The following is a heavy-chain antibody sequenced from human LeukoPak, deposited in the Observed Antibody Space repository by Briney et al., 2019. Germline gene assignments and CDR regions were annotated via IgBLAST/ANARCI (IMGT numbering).Heavy chain of an antibody. CDR3: AKDLPVRGYFDY. J-gene: IGHJ4*02. CDR1: GFTFSSYD. V-gene: IGHV3-23*01. CDR2: ISGSGGST. D-gene: IGHD3-10*01. Sequence: GGTLRLSCAASGFTFSSYDMSWVRQAPGKGLEWVSAISGSGGSTYYADSVKGRFTISRDNSKNTLYLQMNSLRAEDTAVYYCAKDLPVRGYFDYWGQGTLVTVSS.